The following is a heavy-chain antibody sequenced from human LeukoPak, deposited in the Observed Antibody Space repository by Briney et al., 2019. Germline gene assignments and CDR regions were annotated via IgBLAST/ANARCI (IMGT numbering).Heavy chain of an antibody. D-gene: IGHD6-19*01. J-gene: IGHJ4*02. CDR1: GGTFSSYA. CDR3: ARAWSLEQWLVR. V-gene: IGHV1-69*13. Sequence: SVKVSCTASGGTFSSYAISWVRQAPGQGLEWMGGIIPIFGTANYAQKFQGRVTITADESTSTAYMELSSLRSEDTAVYYCARAWSLEQWLVRWGQGTLVTVSS. CDR2: IIPIFGTA.